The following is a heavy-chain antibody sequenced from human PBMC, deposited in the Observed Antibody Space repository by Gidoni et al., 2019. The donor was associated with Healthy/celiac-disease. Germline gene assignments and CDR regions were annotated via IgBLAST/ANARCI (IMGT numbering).Heavy chain of an antibody. CDR3: ARDGIAVAGRNWFDP. V-gene: IGHV1-3*01. J-gene: IGHJ5*02. CDR1: GYTFTSYA. D-gene: IGHD6-19*01. Sequence: QVQLVQSGAEVKKPGASVTVSCKASGYTFTSYAMHWVRQAPGQRLEWMGWINAGNGNTKYSQKFQGRVTITRYTSASTAYMELSSLRSEDTAVYYCARDGIAVAGRNWFDPWGQGTLVTVSS. CDR2: INAGNGNT.